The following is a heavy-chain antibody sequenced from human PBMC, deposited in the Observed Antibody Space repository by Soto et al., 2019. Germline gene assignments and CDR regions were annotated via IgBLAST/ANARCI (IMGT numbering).Heavy chain of an antibody. CDR3: ARDYGSGSGIKFDY. J-gene: IGHJ4*02. CDR1: GGTFSSYA. Sequence: SVKVSCKASGGTFSSYAISWVRQAPGQGLEWMGGIIPIFGTANYAQKFQGRVTITADESTSTAYMELSSLRSEDTAVYYCARDYGSGSGIKFDYWGQGTLVTVSS. CDR2: IIPIFGTA. D-gene: IGHD3-10*01. V-gene: IGHV1-69*13.